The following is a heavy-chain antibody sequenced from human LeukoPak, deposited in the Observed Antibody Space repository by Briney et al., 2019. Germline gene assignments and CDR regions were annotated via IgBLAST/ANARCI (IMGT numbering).Heavy chain of an antibody. J-gene: IGHJ4*02. CDR3: ARGGYSYGSFDY. V-gene: IGHV3-53*01. CDR2: IFSGGST. D-gene: IGHD5-18*01. CDR1: GFTVSSNY. Sequence: GGSLRLSCAASGFTVSSNYMSWVRQAPGKGLEWVSVIFSGGSTFYADSVKGRFTISRDNSKNTLYLQMNSLRAEDTAVYYCARGGYSYGSFDYWGQGTLVTVSS.